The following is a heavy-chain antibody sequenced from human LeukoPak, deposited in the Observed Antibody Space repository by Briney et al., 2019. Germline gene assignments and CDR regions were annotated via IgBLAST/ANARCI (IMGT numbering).Heavy chain of an antibody. J-gene: IGHJ4*02. CDR2: INTDGRAT. D-gene: IGHD6-13*01. Sequence: GGSLRLSSAASGFTFSNYWMHGVRQAPGKGLVWVAHINTDGRATTYGEAAKGRFTVSRDKANNTLSLEMNSPRVEDKAVYYCARGTAAAAGIDYWGQGTLVTVSS. V-gene: IGHV3-74*01. CDR1: GFTFSNYW. CDR3: ARGTAAAAGIDY.